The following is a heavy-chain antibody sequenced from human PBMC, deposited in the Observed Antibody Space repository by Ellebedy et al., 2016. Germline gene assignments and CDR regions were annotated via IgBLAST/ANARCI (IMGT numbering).Heavy chain of an antibody. J-gene: IGHJ6*03. D-gene: IGHD2-2*01. Sequence: SVKVSCXASGGTFSSYAISWVRQAPGQGLEWMGRIIPILGIANYAQKFQGRVTITADESTSTAYMELSSLRSEDTAVYYCAREGPDIVVVPAAIPYYYYYMDVWGKGTTVTVSS. CDR2: IIPILGIA. CDR3: AREGPDIVVVPAAIPYYYYYMDV. V-gene: IGHV1-69*04. CDR1: GGTFSSYA.